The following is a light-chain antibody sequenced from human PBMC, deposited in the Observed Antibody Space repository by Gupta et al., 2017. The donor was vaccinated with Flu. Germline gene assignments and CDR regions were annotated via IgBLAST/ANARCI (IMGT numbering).Light chain of an antibody. J-gene: IGKJ2*01. CDR3: QLSYSTVPMYT. V-gene: IGKV1-39*01. CDR1: ESISNY. CDR2: AAS. Sequence: DIQMTQSPSSLSASVGDRVTITCRASESISNYLNWYQQKPGKAPKLLIYAASTLQGGVPSRFSGSGSGTDFSLSISSRQPEDFATYYCQLSYSTVPMYTFGQGTKLEIK.